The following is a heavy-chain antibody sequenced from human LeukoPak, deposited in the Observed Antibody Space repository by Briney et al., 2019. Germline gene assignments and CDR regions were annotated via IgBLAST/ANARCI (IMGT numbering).Heavy chain of an antibody. CDR1: GGSISSSSYY. CDR2: IYYTGST. D-gene: IGHD6-6*01. Sequence: PSETLSLTCTVSGGSISSSSYYWGWIRQPPGKGLEWIGSIYYTGSTYYNPSLKSRVTISVDTSKNQFSLKLSSVTAADTAVYYCARDRDSPIAPRPDSGLDYWGQGTLVTVSS. J-gene: IGHJ4*02. CDR3: ARDRDSPIAPRPDSGLDY. V-gene: IGHV4-39*07.